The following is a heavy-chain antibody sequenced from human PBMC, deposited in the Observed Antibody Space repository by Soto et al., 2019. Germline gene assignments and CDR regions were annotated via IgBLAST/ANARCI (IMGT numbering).Heavy chain of an antibody. V-gene: IGHV5-10-1*01. CDR2: VDPRDCYA. Sequence: GESLKISCQASGYTFTTRYIMWVRQMPGKGLEWLGSVDPRDCYADYSPSFQGHVTMSAEKSKKTAYLQWNNLKASDSATYYCATFPTTPDWSLDLWGRGTVVTVSS. CDR1: GYTFTTRY. J-gene: IGHJ2*01. D-gene: IGHD5-12*01. CDR3: ATFPTTPDWSLDL.